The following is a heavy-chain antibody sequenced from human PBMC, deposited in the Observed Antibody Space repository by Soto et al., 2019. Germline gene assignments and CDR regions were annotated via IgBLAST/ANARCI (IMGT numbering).Heavy chain of an antibody. Sequence: SETLSLTCAVSGYSISSGYYWGWIRQPPGKGLEWIGSIYHSGSTYYNPSLKSRVTISVDTSKNQFSLKLSSVTAADTAVYYCARDPKVGATNNYFDYWGQGTLVTVSS. D-gene: IGHD1-26*01. CDR3: ARDPKVGATNNYFDY. CDR1: GYSISSGYY. V-gene: IGHV4-38-2*02. J-gene: IGHJ4*02. CDR2: IYHSGST.